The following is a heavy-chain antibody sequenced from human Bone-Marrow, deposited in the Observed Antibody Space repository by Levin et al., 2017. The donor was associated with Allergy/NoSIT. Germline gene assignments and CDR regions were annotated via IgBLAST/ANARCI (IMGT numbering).Heavy chain of an antibody. V-gene: IGHV3-11*01. J-gene: IGHJ4*02. Sequence: GESLKISCAASGFAFGEYFMSWIRQSPERGLEWLAYISSSSTNIDYADSVRGRFTVSRDNAKNSLFLQMDSLRVEDTAVYYCATSRVFDYWGQGALVTVSS. CDR1: GFAFGEYF. CDR3: ATSRVFDY. CDR2: ISSSSTNI.